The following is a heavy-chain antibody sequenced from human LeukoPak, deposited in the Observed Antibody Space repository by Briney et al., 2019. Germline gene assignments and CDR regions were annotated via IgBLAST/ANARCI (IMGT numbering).Heavy chain of an antibody. CDR2: IIPIFGTA. CDR1: GGTFSSYA. CDR3: ARGSPLAAAGYYYYYYMDV. V-gene: IGHV1-69*05. Sequence: ASVKVSCKASGGTFSSYAISWVRQAPGQGLEWMGGIIPIFGTANYAQKFQGRVTLTTDESTSTAYMELSSLRFEDTAVYYCARGSPLAAAGYYYYYYMDVWGKGTTVTVSS. J-gene: IGHJ6*03. D-gene: IGHD6-13*01.